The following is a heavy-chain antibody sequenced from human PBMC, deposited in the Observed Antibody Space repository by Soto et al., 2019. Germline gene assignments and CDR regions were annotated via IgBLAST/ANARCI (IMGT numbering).Heavy chain of an antibody. CDR3: ARDPGYSLDY. CDR2: TYYRSKWYN. CDR1: VDGVSIYSAA. Sequence: SQXLSLTYSNSVDGVSIYSAAWNWIRQSPSRGLEWLGRTYYRSKWYNDYAVSVKSRITINPDTSKNQFSLQLNSVTPEDTAVYYCARDPGYSLDYWGQGTLVTVSS. J-gene: IGHJ4*02. V-gene: IGHV6-1*01. D-gene: IGHD5-18*01.